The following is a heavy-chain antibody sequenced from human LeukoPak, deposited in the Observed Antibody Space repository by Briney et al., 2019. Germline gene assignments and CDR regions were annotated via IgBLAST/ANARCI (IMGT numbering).Heavy chain of an antibody. Sequence: ASVKVSCKASGYTFTGYYMHWVRQAPGQGLEWMGRVDPNSGATDGAQKFQGGVTMTRDTSISTAYLELSSLRSDDTAVYYCARGKRVYESSGYSTFDYWGQGTLVTVSS. CDR2: VDPNSGAT. CDR3: ARGKRVYESSGYSTFDY. CDR1: GYTFTGYY. J-gene: IGHJ4*02. V-gene: IGHV1-2*06. D-gene: IGHD3-22*01.